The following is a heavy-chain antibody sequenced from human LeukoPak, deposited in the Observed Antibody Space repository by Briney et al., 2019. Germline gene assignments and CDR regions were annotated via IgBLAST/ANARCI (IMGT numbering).Heavy chain of an antibody. J-gene: IGHJ4*02. Sequence: PGGSLRLSCAASGFTFSSYSMNWVRQAPGKELEWVSYISSSSSTIYYADSVKGRFTISRDNAKNSMYLQMNSLRAEDSTVYYCARDRLSGSYIDYWGPGTLVTVSS. CDR2: ISSSSSTI. V-gene: IGHV3-48*01. CDR1: GFTFSSYS. D-gene: IGHD1-26*01. CDR3: ARDRLSGSYIDY.